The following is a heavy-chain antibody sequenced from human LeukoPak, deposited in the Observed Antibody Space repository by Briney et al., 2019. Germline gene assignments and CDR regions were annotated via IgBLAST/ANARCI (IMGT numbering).Heavy chain of an antibody. J-gene: IGHJ4*02. CDR1: GFTFSSYG. CDR3: ATGSGTSSLDY. V-gene: IGHV3-33*01. Sequence: GGSLRLSCAASGFTFSSYGMHWVRQAPGKGLEWVSIIWYDGSNKYYADSVKGRFTISRDNSKNTLYLQMNSLRAEDTAVYHCATGSGTSSLDYWGRGTLVTVSS. D-gene: IGHD1-26*01. CDR2: IWYDGSNK.